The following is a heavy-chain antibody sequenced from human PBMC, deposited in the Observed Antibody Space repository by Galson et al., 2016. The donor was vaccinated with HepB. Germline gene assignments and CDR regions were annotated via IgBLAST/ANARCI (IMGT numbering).Heavy chain of an antibody. D-gene: IGHD4/OR15-4a*01. Sequence: SETLSLTCAVYGWPFSDYYWNWIRQPPGKALEWIGDINYSGSATYNPSLKSRITLSVDPSKSQFSLKLSSVTAADTAVYYCARGRRLVHWFDPWGQGSLVIVSS. J-gene: IGHJ5*02. V-gene: IGHV4-34*01. CDR2: INYSGSA. CDR1: GWPFSDYY. CDR3: ARGRRLVHWFDP.